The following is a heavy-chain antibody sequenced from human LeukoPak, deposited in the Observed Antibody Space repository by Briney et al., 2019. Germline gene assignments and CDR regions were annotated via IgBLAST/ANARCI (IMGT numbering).Heavy chain of an antibody. V-gene: IGHV3-9*01. J-gene: IGHJ4*02. Sequence: GRSLRLSCAASGFTFDDYAMHWVRQAPGKGLEWVSGISWNSGSIGYADSVKGRFTISRDNSKNTLYLEMSSLRAEDTAVYYCTSFEYWGQGTLVTVSS. CDR3: TSFEY. CDR2: ISWNSGSI. CDR1: GFTFDDYA.